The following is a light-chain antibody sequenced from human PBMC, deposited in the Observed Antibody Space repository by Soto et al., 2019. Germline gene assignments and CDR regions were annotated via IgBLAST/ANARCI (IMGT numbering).Light chain of an antibody. Sequence: QSALTQPASVSGSPGQSVTISCTGTSSDIGAYNYVSWYQQSPGRAPKLIIFEVSHRPSGVSDRFSGSKSGDTASLTISGLHGEDEAEYYCSSYRTGGPFVFVTGTKLTVL. J-gene: IGLJ1*01. V-gene: IGLV2-14*01. CDR1: SSDIGAYNY. CDR3: SSYRTGGPFV. CDR2: EVS.